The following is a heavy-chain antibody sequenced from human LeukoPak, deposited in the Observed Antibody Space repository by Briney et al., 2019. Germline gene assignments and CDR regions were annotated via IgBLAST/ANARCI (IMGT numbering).Heavy chain of an antibody. J-gene: IGHJ4*02. Sequence: SETLSLTCTVSGGSISSYYWSWTRQPPGKGLEWIGYIYYSGSTNYNPSLKSRVTISVDTSANQFSLKLTSVTATDTAVYYCARLSPHGGGGTFFDYWGQGTLVTVSS. CDR1: GGSISSYY. CDR3: ARLSPHGGGGTFFDY. CDR2: IYYSGST. D-gene: IGHD3-16*01. V-gene: IGHV4-59*08.